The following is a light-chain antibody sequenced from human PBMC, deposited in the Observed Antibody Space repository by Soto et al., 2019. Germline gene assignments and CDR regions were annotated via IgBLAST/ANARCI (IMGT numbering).Light chain of an antibody. J-gene: IGKJ2*01. CDR1: QSISNY. CDR3: QQYNDSFRYT. CDR2: EAS. V-gene: IGKV1-5*03. Sequence: DIQMTQSPSSLSASVGDRVTITCRASQSISNYLNWYQQKPGTAPKLLIYEASTLVTGVPSRFSGSRSGTEFTLTVSSLQPDDFATYYCQQYNDSFRYTFGQGTKLEIK.